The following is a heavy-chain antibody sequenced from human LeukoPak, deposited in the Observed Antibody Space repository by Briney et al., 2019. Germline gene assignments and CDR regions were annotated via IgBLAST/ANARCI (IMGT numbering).Heavy chain of an antibody. V-gene: IGHV4-59*01. J-gene: IGHJ3*02. CDR2: IYYSGST. Sequence: SETLSLTCTVSGGSIGSYYWSWIRQPPGKGLEWIGYIYYSGSTNYNPSLKSRVTISVDTSKNQFSLKLSSVTAADTAVYYCARAGAHDAFDIWGQGTMVTVSS. CDR3: ARAGAHDAFDI. CDR1: GGSIGSYY.